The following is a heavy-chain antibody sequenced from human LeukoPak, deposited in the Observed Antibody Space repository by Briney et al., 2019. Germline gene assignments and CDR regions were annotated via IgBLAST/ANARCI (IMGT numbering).Heavy chain of an antibody. CDR3: AKRGVVIRVILVGFHKEAYYFDS. CDR1: GITLSNYC. CDR2: ISYRGST. Sequence: GGSLSLSCAVSGITLSNYCMSWVRQPPGKGLEWVAGISYRGSTKYTPSVKGRFTISRDNTKDHLYLQMDRVRAEDTAVYSCAKRGVVIRVILVGFHKEAYYFDSWGQGALVTVSS. J-gene: IGHJ4*02. V-gene: IGHV3-23*01. D-gene: IGHD2-15*01.